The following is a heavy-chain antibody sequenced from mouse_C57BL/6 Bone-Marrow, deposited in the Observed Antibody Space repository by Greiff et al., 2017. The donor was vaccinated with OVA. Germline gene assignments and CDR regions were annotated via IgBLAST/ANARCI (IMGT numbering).Heavy chain of an antibody. CDR2: IDPETGGT. J-gene: IGHJ2*01. Sequence: QVQLQQSVAALVRPGASVTLSCKASGFTFTDYEMHWVKQTPVHGLEWIGAIDPETGGTAYNQKCKGKAILTADKSSSTAYMELRSLTSEDSAVYYCTRGPYYFDYWGQGTTLTVSS. V-gene: IGHV1-15*01. CDR1: GFTFTDYE. CDR3: TRGPYYFDY.